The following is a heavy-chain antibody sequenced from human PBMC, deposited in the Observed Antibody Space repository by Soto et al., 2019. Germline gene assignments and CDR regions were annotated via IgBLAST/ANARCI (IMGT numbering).Heavy chain of an antibody. V-gene: IGHV3-7*01. D-gene: IGHD3-9*01. CDR1: GLTFSSYW. CDR3: ARAGRITIFSTGYPLNAFDI. Sequence: EVQLVESGGGLVQPGGPLRLSCAASGLTFSSYWRSWVRQAPGKGRERVANIKQDGSEKYYVDSVKGRFTISRDNAKNSLYLQMNSLRAEDTAVYYCARAGRITIFSTGYPLNAFDIWGQGTMVTVSS. J-gene: IGHJ3*02. CDR2: IKQDGSEK.